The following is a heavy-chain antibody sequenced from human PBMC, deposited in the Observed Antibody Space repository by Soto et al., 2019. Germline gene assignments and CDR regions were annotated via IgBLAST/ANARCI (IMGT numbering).Heavy chain of an antibody. CDR2: IIPIFGTA. CDR3: AIDGWRHSVGIDY. Sequence: QVQLVQSGAEVKKPGFSVKVSCKASGGTFSSDSIKWVRQAPGQGLEWMGEIIPIFGTANYRQKFQGRGTIAADESTGTAYMELSSLRSEDTAVYSCAIDGWRHSVGIDYWGQGTLVTVSS. CDR1: GGTFSSDS. V-gene: IGHV1-69*01. D-gene: IGHD3-3*01. J-gene: IGHJ4*02.